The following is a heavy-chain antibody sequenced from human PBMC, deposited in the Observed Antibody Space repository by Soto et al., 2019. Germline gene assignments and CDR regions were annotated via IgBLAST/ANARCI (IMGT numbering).Heavy chain of an antibody. CDR3: ARTVGATYPPRVPIDYYYYMDV. J-gene: IGHJ6*03. Sequence: GESLKISCKGSGYSFTSYWIGWVRQMPGKGLEWMGIIYPGDSDTRYSPSFQGQVTISADKSISTAYLQWSSLKASDTAMYYCARTVGATYPPRVPIDYYYYMDVWGKGTTVTVSS. D-gene: IGHD3-10*01. CDR1: GYSFTSYW. V-gene: IGHV5-51*01. CDR2: IYPGDSDT.